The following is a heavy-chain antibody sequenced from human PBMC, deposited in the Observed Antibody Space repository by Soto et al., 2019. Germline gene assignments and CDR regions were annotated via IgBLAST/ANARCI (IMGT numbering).Heavy chain of an antibody. CDR2: INTDNGNT. D-gene: IGHD2-8*01. J-gene: IGHJ3*02. CDR1: GYTFTHYA. Sequence: QVQLVQSGAEVKQPGASVKVSCKSSGYTFTHYAMHWVRQAPGQGLEWLGWINTDNGNTAFSQKFQGRVSITMDTSASTAYVDLSSLISEDTAVYYCARQGDSRILRDTVAIWGQGTLVTVAS. V-gene: IGHV1-3*04. CDR3: ARQGDSRILRDTVAI.